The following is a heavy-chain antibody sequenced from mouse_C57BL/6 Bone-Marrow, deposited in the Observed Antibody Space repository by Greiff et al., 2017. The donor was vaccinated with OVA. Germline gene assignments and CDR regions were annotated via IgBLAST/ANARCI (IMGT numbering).Heavy chain of an antibody. D-gene: IGHD2-1*01. J-gene: IGHJ2*01. CDR2: IDPENGDT. CDR1: GFTIKDDY. CDR3: TTYYGNY. Sequence: VQLQQSGAELVRPGASVKLSCTASGFTIKDDYMHWVKQRPEQGLEWIGWIDPENGDTEYASKFQGKATITADTSSNTAYLQLSSLTSEDTAVYYCTTYYGNYWGQGTTLTVSS. V-gene: IGHV14-4*01.